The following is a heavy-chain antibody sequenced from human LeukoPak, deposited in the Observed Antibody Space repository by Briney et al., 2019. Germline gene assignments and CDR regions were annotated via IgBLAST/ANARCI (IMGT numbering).Heavy chain of an antibody. Sequence: PSETLSLTCTVSGGSISSYYWSWLRQPPGKGLVGIGYIYYSGSTHYNPSLKSRVTTSVDTSKNQFSRKLSSVTAADTAVYYCARKYDSSGYYLGWGRGTLVTVSS. CDR1: GGSISSYY. J-gene: IGHJ4*02. V-gene: IGHV4-59*01. CDR3: ARKYDSSGYYLG. D-gene: IGHD3-22*01. CDR2: IYYSGST.